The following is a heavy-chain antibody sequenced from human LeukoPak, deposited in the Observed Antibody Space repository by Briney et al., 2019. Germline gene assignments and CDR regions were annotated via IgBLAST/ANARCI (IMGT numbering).Heavy chain of an antibody. CDR1: GLTFSNYA. V-gene: IGHV3-30-3*01. CDR2: ISYDGGDK. CDR3: ARVCDFWSGYYGGFDY. D-gene: IGHD3-3*01. J-gene: IGHJ4*02. Sequence: GKSLRLTCAASGLTFSNYAMHWVRQAPGKGQEWVAVISYDGGDKFYADSVKGRFTISRDNARNSLYLQMNSLRAEDTAVYYCARVCDFWSGYYGGFDYWGQGTLVTVSS.